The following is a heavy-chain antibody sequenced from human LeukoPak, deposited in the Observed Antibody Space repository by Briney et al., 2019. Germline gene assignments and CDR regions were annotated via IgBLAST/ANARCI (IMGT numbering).Heavy chain of an antibody. V-gene: IGHV4-59*12. D-gene: IGHD1-26*01. CDR3: ARERGPEWELLIDY. CDR2: IYYSGST. Sequence: SETLSLTCTVSGGSISSYYWSWIRQPPGKGLEWIGYIYYSGSTNYNPSLKSRVTISVDTSKNQFSLKLSSVTPEDTAVYYCARERGPEWELLIDYWGQGTLVTVSS. CDR1: GGSISSYY. J-gene: IGHJ4*02.